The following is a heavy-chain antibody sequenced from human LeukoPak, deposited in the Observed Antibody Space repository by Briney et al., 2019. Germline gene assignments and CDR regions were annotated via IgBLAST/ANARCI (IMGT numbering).Heavy chain of an antibody. CDR2: IYYSGST. V-gene: IGHV4-39*07. CDR3: ARASPPGNWYEGNWFDP. D-gene: IGHD1-1*01. CDR1: GGSISSSDYY. Sequence: PSETLSLTCAVSGGSISSSDYYWAWIRQPPGKGLEWIGSIYYSGSTSYNPSLKSRVTISVDTSKNQFSLKVSSVTAADTAVYYCARASPPGNWYEGNWFDPWGQGTLVTVSS. J-gene: IGHJ5*02.